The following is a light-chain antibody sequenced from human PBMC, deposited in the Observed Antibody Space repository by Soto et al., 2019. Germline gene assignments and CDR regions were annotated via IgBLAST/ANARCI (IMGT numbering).Light chain of an antibody. J-gene: IGKJ1*01. Sequence: EVVCTQSAIKLTLSPGERATLSCRASQSVSSSYLACYSQKPGQAPRLLSYGVSSRATGIPDRFSGSGSGADFTLTISRLEPEDFAVYYCQQYGDSPWTFGQGTKVDI. CDR1: QSVSSSY. V-gene: IGKV3-20*01. CDR2: GVS. CDR3: QQYGDSPWT.